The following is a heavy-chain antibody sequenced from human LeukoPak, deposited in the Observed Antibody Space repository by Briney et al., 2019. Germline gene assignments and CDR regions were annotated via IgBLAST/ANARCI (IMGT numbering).Heavy chain of an antibody. CDR2: INSGSDIV. Sequence: PGGTLRLSCAASGFTFSDSYMSWIRQAPGKGLEWLTYINSGSDIVYYADSVRGRFTVSRDNAKNSLYLQMNSLRAEDTAVYYCARVGFESSPSIVVVPAATLHAFDIWGQGIMVTVSS. CDR1: GFTFSDSY. J-gene: IGHJ3*02. CDR3: ARVGFESSPSIVVVPAATLHAFDI. D-gene: IGHD2-2*01. V-gene: IGHV3-11*04.